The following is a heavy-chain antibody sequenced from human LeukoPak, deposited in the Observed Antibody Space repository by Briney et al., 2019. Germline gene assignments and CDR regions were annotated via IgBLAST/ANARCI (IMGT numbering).Heavy chain of an antibody. CDR3: ASSGYSYGYYMDV. V-gene: IGHV5-51*01. Sequence: GESLKISCKGSGYSFTSYWIGWVRQMPGKGMEWMGIIYPGGSDTRYSPSFQGQVTISADKSISTAYLQWSSLKASDTAMYYCASSGYSYGYYMDVWGKGTTVTVSS. CDR2: IYPGGSDT. J-gene: IGHJ6*03. CDR1: GYSFTSYW. D-gene: IGHD5-18*01.